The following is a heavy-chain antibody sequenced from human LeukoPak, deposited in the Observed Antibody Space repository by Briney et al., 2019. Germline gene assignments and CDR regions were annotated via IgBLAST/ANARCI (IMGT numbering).Heavy chain of an antibody. CDR3: ARAQDQDTALVTSGFDY. CDR2: ISGGGGST. V-gene: IGHV3-23*01. CDR1: GFTFSSYA. D-gene: IGHD5-18*01. Sequence: RGSLRLSCAASGFTFSSYAMSWVRQAPGKGLEWVSSISGGGGSTYYAESVKGRFTISRDNSKNTLYLQMNSLRAEDTAVYYCARAQDQDTALVTSGFDYWGQGTLVTVSS. J-gene: IGHJ4*02.